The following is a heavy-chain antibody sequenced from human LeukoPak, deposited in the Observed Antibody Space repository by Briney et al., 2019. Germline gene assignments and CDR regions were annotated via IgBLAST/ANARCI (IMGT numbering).Heavy chain of an antibody. J-gene: IGHJ5*02. CDR1: GGSFSGYY. CDR3: ARGYSGRSWFDP. Sequence: SETLSLTCAVYGGSFSGYYWSWIRQPPGKGLEWIGEINHSGSTNYNPSLKSRVAISVDTSKNQFSLKLSSVTAADTAVCYCARGYSGRSWFDPWGQGTLVTVSS. V-gene: IGHV4-34*01. D-gene: IGHD3-10*01. CDR2: INHSGST.